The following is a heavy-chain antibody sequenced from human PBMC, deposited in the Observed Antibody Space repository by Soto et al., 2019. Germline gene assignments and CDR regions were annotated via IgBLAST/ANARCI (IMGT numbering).Heavy chain of an antibody. V-gene: IGHV3-7*01. CDR3: SRSPGFGTDYGMDV. Sequence: GGSLRLSCAASGVPFIAYWMTWVRQAPGKGLEWVASINQDGSEKYYVDSVKGRFTISRDNAKNSLYLQMYSLRAEDTAAYYCSRSPGFGTDYGMDVWGQGTTVTVSS. J-gene: IGHJ6*02. CDR1: GVPFIAYW. D-gene: IGHD3-16*01. CDR2: INQDGSEK.